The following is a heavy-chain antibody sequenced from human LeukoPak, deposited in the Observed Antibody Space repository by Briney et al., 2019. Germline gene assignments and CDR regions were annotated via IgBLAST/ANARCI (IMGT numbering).Heavy chain of an antibody. Sequence: PGGSLRLSCAASGFTFSSYSMNWVRQAPGKGLEWVSSISSSSSYIYYADSVRGRFTISRDNAKNSLYLQMNSLRAEDTAVYYCARDSQSAGYDAFDIWGQGTMVTVSS. CDR1: GFTFSSYS. J-gene: IGHJ3*02. V-gene: IGHV3-21*01. CDR3: ARDSQSAGYDAFDI. CDR2: ISSSSSYI. D-gene: IGHD6-13*01.